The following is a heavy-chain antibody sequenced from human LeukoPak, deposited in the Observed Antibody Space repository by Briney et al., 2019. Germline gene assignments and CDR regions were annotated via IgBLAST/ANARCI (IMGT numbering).Heavy chain of an antibody. V-gene: IGHV4-59*08. CDR2: IYYSGST. D-gene: IGHD6-19*01. Sequence: SETLSLTCTVSGGSISSYYWSWIRQPPGKGLEWIGYIYYSGSTNYNPSLKSRVTISVDTPKNQFSLKLSSVTAADTAVYYCAKPQWLGGDAFDIWGQGTMVTVS. CDR3: AKPQWLGGDAFDI. J-gene: IGHJ3*02. CDR1: GGSISSYY.